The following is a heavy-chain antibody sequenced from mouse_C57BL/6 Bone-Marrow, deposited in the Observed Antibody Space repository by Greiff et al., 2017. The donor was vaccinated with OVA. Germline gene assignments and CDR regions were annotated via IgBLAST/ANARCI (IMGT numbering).Heavy chain of an antibody. CDR1: GYTFTNYW. CDR2: LYPGGGYT. J-gene: IGHJ2*01. Sequence: QVQLQQSGAELVRPGTSVKMSCKASGYTFTNYWIGWAKQRPGHGLEWIGDLYPGGGYTNYNEKFKGKATLTADKSSSTAYMQFSSLTSEDSAIYYCARNSNYNYFDYWGQGTTLTVSS. V-gene: IGHV1-63*01. D-gene: IGHD2-5*01. CDR3: ARNSNYNYFDY.